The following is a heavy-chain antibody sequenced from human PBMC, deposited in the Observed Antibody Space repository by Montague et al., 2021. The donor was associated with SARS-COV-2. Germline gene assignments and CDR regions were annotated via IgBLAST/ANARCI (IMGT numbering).Heavy chain of an antibody. J-gene: IGHJ6*02. CDR3: ARALPVTTYFYSYYGMDV. D-gene: IGHD4-17*01. Sequence: SETLFLTCAVYGGSFSGYYWSWIRQPPGKGLEWIGEINHSGSTNYNPSLKSRVTISVDTSKNRFSLKLSSVTAADTAVYYCARALPVTTYFYSYYGMDVWGQGTTVTVSS. V-gene: IGHV4-34*01. CDR1: GGSFSGYY. CDR2: INHSGST.